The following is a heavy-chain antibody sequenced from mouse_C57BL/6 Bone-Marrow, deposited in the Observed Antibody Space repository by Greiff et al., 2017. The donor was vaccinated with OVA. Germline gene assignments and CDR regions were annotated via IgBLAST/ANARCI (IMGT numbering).Heavy chain of an antibody. J-gene: IGHJ1*03. V-gene: IGHV1-7*01. CDR1: GYTFTSYW. CDR3: ARDYGSSGGYFDV. CDR2: INPSSGYT. Sequence: QVQLKESGAELAKPGASVKLSCKASGYTFTSYWMHWVKQRPGQGLEWFGYINPSSGYTKYNQKFKDKATLTADKSSSTAYMQLSSLTYEDSAVYYCARDYGSSGGYFDVWGTGTTVTVSS. D-gene: IGHD1-1*01.